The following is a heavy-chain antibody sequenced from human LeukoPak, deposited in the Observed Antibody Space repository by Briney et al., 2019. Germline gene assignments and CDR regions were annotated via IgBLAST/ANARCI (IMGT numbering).Heavy chain of an antibody. J-gene: IGHJ4*02. Sequence: ASVKVSCKASGYTFTGYYMHWVRQAPGQGLEWMGWISAYNGNTNYAQKLQGRVTMTTDTSTSTAYMELRSLRSDDTAVYYCARDHGDYDDYWGQGTLVTVSS. CDR3: ARDHGDYDDY. CDR1: GYTFTGYY. CDR2: ISAYNGNT. V-gene: IGHV1-18*04. D-gene: IGHD4-17*01.